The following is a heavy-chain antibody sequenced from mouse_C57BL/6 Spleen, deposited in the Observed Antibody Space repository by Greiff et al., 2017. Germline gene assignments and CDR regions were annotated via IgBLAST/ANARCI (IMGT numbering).Heavy chain of an antibody. Sequence: VQLQQPGAELVKPGASVKLSCKASGYTFTSYWMQWVKQRPGQGLEWIGEIDPSDSYTNYNQKFKGKATLTVDTSSSTAYMQLSSLTSEDSAVYYCARSTHYYYGSSPHYAMDYWGQGTSVTVSS. CDR2: IDPSDSYT. CDR1: GYTFTSYW. D-gene: IGHD1-1*01. CDR3: ARSTHYYYGSSPHYAMDY. V-gene: IGHV1-50*01. J-gene: IGHJ4*01.